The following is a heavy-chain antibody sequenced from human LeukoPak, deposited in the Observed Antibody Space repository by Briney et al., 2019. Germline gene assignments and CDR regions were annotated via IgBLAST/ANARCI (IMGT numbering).Heavy chain of an antibody. Sequence: ASVTVSCTASGYTFTSYGISGVRQAPGQGLEWMGWISAYNGNTNYAQKLQGRVTMTTDTSTSTAYMELRSLRSDDTAVYYCARDMVRGVFDYWGQGTLVTVSS. D-gene: IGHD3-10*01. CDR1: GYTFTSYG. V-gene: IGHV1-18*01. J-gene: IGHJ4*02. CDR2: ISAYNGNT. CDR3: ARDMVRGVFDY.